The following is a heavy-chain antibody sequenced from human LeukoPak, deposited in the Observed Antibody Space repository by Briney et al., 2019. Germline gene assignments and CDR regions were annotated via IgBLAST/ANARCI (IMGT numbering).Heavy chain of an antibody. CDR2: IYYSGST. J-gene: IGHJ4*02. CDR3: ARDLGYYDRV. D-gene: IGHD3-22*01. Sequence: SETLSLTCTVSGGSISSSSYYWGWIRQPPGKGLEWIGYIYYSGSTYYNPSLKSRVTISVDTSKNQFSLKLSSVTAADTAVYYCARDLGYYDRVWGQGTLVTVSS. CDR1: GGSISSSSYY. V-gene: IGHV4-31*03.